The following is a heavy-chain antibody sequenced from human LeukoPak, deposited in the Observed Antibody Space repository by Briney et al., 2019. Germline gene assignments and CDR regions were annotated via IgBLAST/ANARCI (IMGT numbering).Heavy chain of an antibody. D-gene: IGHD1-26*01. CDR3: AKDRLSGSYYDGAFDI. Sequence: QAGGSRRLSCAASGFTFSSYEMNWVRQAPGKGLEWVSYISSSGSTIYYADSVKGRFTISRDNSKNTLYLQMNSLRAEDTAVYYCAKDRLSGSYYDGAFDIWGQGTMVTVSS. J-gene: IGHJ3*02. CDR1: GFTFSSYE. V-gene: IGHV3-48*03. CDR2: ISSSGSTI.